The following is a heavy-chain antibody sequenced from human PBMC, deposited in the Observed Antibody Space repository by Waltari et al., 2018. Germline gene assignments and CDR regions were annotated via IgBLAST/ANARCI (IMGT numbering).Heavy chain of an antibody. CDR1: GLILSTYS. Sequence: EVQLVESGGGLVQPGGSLRLSCAASGLILSTYSMNWVRQAPGKGREWVAYISSNGTTIYYTDSVHGRVTISRTNAQNSLYLQMNSLRAEDTAVYYCAREIRGTGYFPDAFDIWGQGTMVTVSS. D-gene: IGHD3-9*01. CDR3: AREIRGTGYFPDAFDI. CDR2: ISSNGTTI. V-gene: IGHV3-48*01. J-gene: IGHJ3*02.